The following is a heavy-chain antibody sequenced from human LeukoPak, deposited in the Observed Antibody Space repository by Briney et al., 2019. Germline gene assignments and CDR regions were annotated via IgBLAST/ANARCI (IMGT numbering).Heavy chain of an antibody. D-gene: IGHD3-22*01. CDR2: IYYSGST. J-gene: IGHJ4*02. CDR3: ARDRGYYDSSGYYYPFDY. V-gene: IGHV4-39*07. CDR1: GGSISSSSYY. Sequence: PSETLSLTCTVSGGSISSSSYYWGWIRQPPGKGLEWIGSIYYSGSTYYNPSFKSRVTISVDTSKNQFSLKLSSVTAADTAVYYCARDRGYYDSSGYYYPFDYWGQGTLVTVSS.